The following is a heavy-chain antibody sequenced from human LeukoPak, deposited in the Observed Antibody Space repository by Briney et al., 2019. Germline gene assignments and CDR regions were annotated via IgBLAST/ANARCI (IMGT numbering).Heavy chain of an antibody. J-gene: IGHJ3*02. CDR3: ARGRIHERAFDI. V-gene: IGHV3-11*05. Sequence: PGGSLRLSCAASGFTFSDHYMAWIRQAPGKGLEWVSYITSSSGYTNYADSVKGRFTISRDNAKNSLYLQMNSLRAEDTAVYYCARGRIHERAFDIWGQGTMVTVSS. CDR1: GFTFSDHY. CDR2: ITSSSGYT.